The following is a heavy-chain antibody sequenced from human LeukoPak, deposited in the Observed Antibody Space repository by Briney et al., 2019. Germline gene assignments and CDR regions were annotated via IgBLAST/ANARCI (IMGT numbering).Heavy chain of an antibody. V-gene: IGHV4-34*01. CDR1: GGSFSGYY. D-gene: IGHD4-17*01. CDR2: INHSGST. J-gene: IGHJ4*02. Sequence: SETLSLTCAVYGGSFSGYYWSWIRQPPGKGREWIGEINHSGSTNYNPSLKSRVTISVDTSKNQFSLKLSSVTAADTAVYYCARGPSYGARPYYFDYWGQGTLVTVSS. CDR3: ARGPSYGARPYYFDY.